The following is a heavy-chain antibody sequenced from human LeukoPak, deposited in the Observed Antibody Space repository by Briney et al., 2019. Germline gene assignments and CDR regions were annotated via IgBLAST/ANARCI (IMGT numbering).Heavy chain of an antibody. CDR3: ARADASETSDRARGGRTSPYYYYMDV. Sequence: SETLSLTCTVSGGSISSYYWSWIRQPAGKGLEWIGRIYTSGSTNYNPSLKSRVTMSVDTSKNQFSLKLSSVTAADTAVYYCARADASETSDRARGGRTSPYYYYMDVWGKGTTVTVSS. CDR2: IYTSGST. J-gene: IGHJ6*03. V-gene: IGHV4-4*07. D-gene: IGHD1-26*01. CDR1: GGSISSYY.